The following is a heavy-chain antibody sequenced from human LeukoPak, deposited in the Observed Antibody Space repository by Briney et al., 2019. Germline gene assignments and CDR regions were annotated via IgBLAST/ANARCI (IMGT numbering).Heavy chain of an antibody. Sequence: ASVKVSCKASGYTFTGYYMHWVRQAPGQGLEWMGWINPNSGGTNYAQKFQGRVTMTRDTSISTAYMELSRLRSDDTAVYYCARSSWPHYYYYYYMDVWGKGTTVAVSS. D-gene: IGHD6-13*01. CDR3: ARSSWPHYYYYYYMDV. CDR2: INPNSGGT. V-gene: IGHV1-2*02. CDR1: GYTFTGYY. J-gene: IGHJ6*03.